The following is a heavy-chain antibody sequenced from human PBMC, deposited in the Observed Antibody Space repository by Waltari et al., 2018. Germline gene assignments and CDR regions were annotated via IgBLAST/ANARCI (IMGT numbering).Heavy chain of an antibody. Sequence: VQLVESGGGSVTPGGSLRLSCTASGFNLTDAWTRWVRRAAGNGLEWVGHIKSRSDGGTGEYAAPVKGRFAISRDDSKNTVWLQMDSLKTEDTAVYYCATNHLVRGSHWSYGMDVWGQGTTVTVSS. CDR2: IKSRSDGGTG. CDR3: ATNHLVRGSHWSYGMDV. J-gene: IGHJ6*02. D-gene: IGHD3-10*01. V-gene: IGHV3-15*01. CDR1: GFNLTDAW.